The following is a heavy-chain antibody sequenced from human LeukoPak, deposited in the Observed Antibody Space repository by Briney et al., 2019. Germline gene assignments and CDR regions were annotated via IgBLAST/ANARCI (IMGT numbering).Heavy chain of an antibody. J-gene: IGHJ5*02. Sequence: GGSLRLSCAASGFTFSSYAMSWVRQALGKGLEWVSAISGSGGSTYYADSVKGRFTISRDNSKNTLYLQMNSLRAEDTAVYYCAKERPEVWFGEINWFDPWGQGTLVTVSS. CDR1: GFTFSSYA. CDR2: ISGSGGST. CDR3: AKERPEVWFGEINWFDP. V-gene: IGHV3-23*01. D-gene: IGHD3-10*01.